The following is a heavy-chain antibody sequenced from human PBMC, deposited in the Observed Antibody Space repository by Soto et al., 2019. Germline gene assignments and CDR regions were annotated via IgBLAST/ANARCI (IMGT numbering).Heavy chain of an antibody. CDR1: GYSFTSYW. CDR3: ARLNSSSQPATARYYYGMDV. J-gene: IGHJ6*02. Sequence: GESLKISCKGSGYSFTSYWISWVRQMPGKGLEWMGRIDPSDSYTNYSPSFQGHVTISADKSISTAYLQWSSLKASDTAMYYCARLNSSSQPATARYYYGMDVWGQGTTVTVSS. D-gene: IGHD6-13*01. V-gene: IGHV5-10-1*01. CDR2: IDPSDSYT.